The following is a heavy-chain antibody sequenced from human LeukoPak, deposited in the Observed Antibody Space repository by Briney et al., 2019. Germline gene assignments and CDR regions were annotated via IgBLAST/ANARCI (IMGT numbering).Heavy chain of an antibody. Sequence: PGGSLRHSCAASVFTFSSYVMHWVRQAPDKGLEWVAVISYDGSNIYYTDSVKGRFTISRDTSQNTLYLHMNSLRADDTAVYYCAKDQSLTTVTRGGGDYWCQGTLVIVSS. D-gene: IGHD4-17*01. CDR3: AKDQSLTTVTRGGGDY. V-gene: IGHV3-30*18. CDR1: VFTFSSYV. CDR2: ISYDGSNI. J-gene: IGHJ4*02.